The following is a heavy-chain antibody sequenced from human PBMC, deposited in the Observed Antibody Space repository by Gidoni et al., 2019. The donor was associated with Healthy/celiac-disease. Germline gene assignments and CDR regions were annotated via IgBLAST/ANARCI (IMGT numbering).Heavy chain of an antibody. CDR1: RFTFSSYA. V-gene: IGHV3-23*01. J-gene: IGHJ3*02. CDR3: VRLVGRAFDI. D-gene: IGHD1-26*01. Sequence: EVQLLESGGGLVQPGWSLSLSCSASRFTFSSYAMSWVRQAPGKGLEWVSAISGSGGRTYYADSVKGRFTIARDNSKNTLYLQMNSLRAEDTAVYYCVRLVGRAFDIWGQGTMVTVSS. CDR2: ISGSGGRT.